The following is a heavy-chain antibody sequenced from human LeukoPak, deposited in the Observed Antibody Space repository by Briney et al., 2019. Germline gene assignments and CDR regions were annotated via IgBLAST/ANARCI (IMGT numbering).Heavy chain of an antibody. J-gene: IGHJ4*02. CDR1: GFTFSNYA. Sequence: GGSLRLSCVASGFTFSNYAMNWVRQAPGKGLEWVSYISDGSSTIYYADSVRGRFTISRDNAKNSLYLQINSLRDEDTAVYYCARETVGLDYWGQGTLVTVSS. D-gene: IGHD4-23*01. CDR2: ISDGSSTI. CDR3: ARETVGLDY. V-gene: IGHV3-48*02.